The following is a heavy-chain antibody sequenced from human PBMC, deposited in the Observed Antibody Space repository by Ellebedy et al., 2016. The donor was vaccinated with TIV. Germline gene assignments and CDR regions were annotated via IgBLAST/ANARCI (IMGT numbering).Heavy chain of an antibody. CDR1: GGTFSSYA. CDR3: ASTRVVIVGATIYYYYGMDV. D-gene: IGHD1-26*01. V-gene: IGHV1-69*06. Sequence: ASVKVSCKASGGTFSSYAISWVRQAPGQGLEWMGGIIPIFGTANYEQKFQGRVTITADKSTSTAYMELSSLRSEDTSVYYCASTRVVIVGATIYYYYGMDVWGQGTTVTVSS. J-gene: IGHJ6*02. CDR2: IIPIFGTA.